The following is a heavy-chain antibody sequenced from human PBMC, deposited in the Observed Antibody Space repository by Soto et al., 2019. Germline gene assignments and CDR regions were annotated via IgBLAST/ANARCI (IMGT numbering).Heavy chain of an antibody. CDR1: GGTFSSYA. Sequence: ASVKVSCKASGGTFSSYAISWVRQAPGQGLEWMGGIIPIFGTANYAQKFQGRVTITADESTSTAYMELSSLRSEDTAVYYCARDHGGYSGYDYVLFDYWGHGTLVTVSS. J-gene: IGHJ4*01. CDR2: IIPIFGTA. D-gene: IGHD5-12*01. V-gene: IGHV1-69*13. CDR3: ARDHGGYSGYDYVLFDY.